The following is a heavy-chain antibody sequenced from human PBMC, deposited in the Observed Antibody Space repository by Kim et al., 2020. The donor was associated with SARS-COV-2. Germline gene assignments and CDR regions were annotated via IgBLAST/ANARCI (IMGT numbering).Heavy chain of an antibody. V-gene: IGHV4-30-4*01. CDR3: ATEERPPDYGDYSEYFQH. Sequence: SETLSLTCTVSGGSISSGDYYWSWIRQPPGKGLEWIGYIYYSGSTYYNPSLKSRVTISVDTSKNQFSLKLSSVTAADTAVYYCATEERPPDYGDYSEYFQHWGQGTLVTVSS. CDR1: GGSISSGDYY. J-gene: IGHJ1*01. CDR2: IYYSGST. D-gene: IGHD4-17*01.